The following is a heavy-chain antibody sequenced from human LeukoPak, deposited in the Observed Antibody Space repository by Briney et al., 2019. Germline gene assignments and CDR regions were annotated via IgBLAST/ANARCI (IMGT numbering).Heavy chain of an antibody. CDR3: AKECGYSSGWGPDY. Sequence: HTGGSLRLSCAASGFTFSSYGMHWVRQAPGKGLEWVAVISYDGSNKYYADSVKGRFTISRDNSKNTLYLQMNSLRAEDTAVYYCAKECGYSSGWGPDYWGQGTLVTVSS. CDR2: ISYDGSNK. D-gene: IGHD6-19*01. J-gene: IGHJ4*02. V-gene: IGHV3-30*18. CDR1: GFTFSSYG.